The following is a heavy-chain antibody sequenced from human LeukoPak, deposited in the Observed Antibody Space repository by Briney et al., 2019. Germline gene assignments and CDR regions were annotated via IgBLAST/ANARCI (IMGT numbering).Heavy chain of an antibody. CDR3: AKGSDSYIAAPVFDY. V-gene: IGHV3-30*02. J-gene: IGHJ4*02. D-gene: IGHD6-13*01. CDR2: IRYDGSNN. Sequence: GVSLRLSCAASGFTFSSYGMHWVRQTPGKGLEWVAFIRYDGSNNYYADSVKGRFTISRDNSKNTLYLQMNSLRAEDTAVYYCAKGSDSYIAAPVFDYWGQGTLVTVSS. CDR1: GFTFSSYG.